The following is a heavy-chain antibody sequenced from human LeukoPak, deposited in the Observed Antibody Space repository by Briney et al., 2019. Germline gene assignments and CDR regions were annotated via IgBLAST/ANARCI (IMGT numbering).Heavy chain of an antibody. CDR3: ARGRRDGYNSWYY. CDR2: MNPNSGNT. Sequence: ASVKVSCKASGYTFTGYYMHWVRQAPGQGLEWMGWMNPNSGNTGYAQKFQGRVTMTRNTSISTAYMELSSLRSEDTAVYYCARGRRDGYNSWYYWGQGTLVTVSS. CDR1: GYTFTGYY. V-gene: IGHV1-8*02. J-gene: IGHJ4*02. D-gene: IGHD5-24*01.